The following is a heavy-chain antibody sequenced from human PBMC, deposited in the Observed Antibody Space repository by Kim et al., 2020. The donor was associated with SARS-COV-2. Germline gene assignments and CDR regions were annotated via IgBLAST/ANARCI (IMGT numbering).Heavy chain of an antibody. Sequence: SETLSLTCTISGDSMRSYYWSWIRQTPGKGLEWIGYMNDIGSSNYNPSLKSRVSISVDTSKRQISLNLTSVTAADTAASYCARHPDYFGSGRFFDYWGQG. J-gene: IGHJ4*02. CDR1: GDSMRSYY. CDR2: MNDIGSS. D-gene: IGHD3-10*01. V-gene: IGHV4-59*08. CDR3: ARHPDYFGSGRFFDY.